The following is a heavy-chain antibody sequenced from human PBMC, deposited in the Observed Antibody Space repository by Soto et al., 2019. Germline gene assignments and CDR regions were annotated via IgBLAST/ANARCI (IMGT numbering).Heavy chain of an antibody. Sequence: NPSETLSLTCAVFGGSISNSNWWTWVRQPPGKGLDWIGEIFHSGSTNYNSSLMGRVTISVDKANNQFSLKLSSATAADTAVYYCAHRPIVGAAIWGQGTLVTVSS. CDR3: AHRPIVGAAI. CDR1: GGSISNSNW. V-gene: IGHV4-4*02. J-gene: IGHJ4*02. D-gene: IGHD1-26*01. CDR2: IFHSGST.